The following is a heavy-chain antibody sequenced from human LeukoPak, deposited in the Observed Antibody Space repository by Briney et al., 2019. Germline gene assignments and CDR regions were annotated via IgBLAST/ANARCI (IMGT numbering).Heavy chain of an antibody. Sequence: PGGSLRLSCAASGFTFGDYAVHWVRQAPGEGLEWVAGINWSSGTRGYADSVKGRFTISRDNAKNSLYLQMNSLRPEDTAVYYCVKDILITIGGYFDNWGQGTLVTVSS. CDR1: GFTFGDYA. CDR3: VKDILITIGGYFDN. D-gene: IGHD3-10*01. J-gene: IGHJ4*02. CDR2: INWSSGTR. V-gene: IGHV3-9*01.